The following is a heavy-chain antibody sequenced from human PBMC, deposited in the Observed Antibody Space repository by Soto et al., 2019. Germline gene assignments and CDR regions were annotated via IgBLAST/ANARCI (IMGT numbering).Heavy chain of an antibody. D-gene: IGHD1-20*01. CDR1: GAALNSGNYY. CDR3: ERLRIATNNYKWLDP. J-gene: IGHJ5*02. CDR2: IYVTGAV. Sequence: SETLSLTCSVSGAALNSGNYYWSWIRQVPGKGLEWIGHIYVTGAVDYNPSLRDRITISQDTSERQFSLNLRLVTAAETAVYYCERLRIATNNYKWLDPWGRGKLVTV. V-gene: IGHV4-31*03.